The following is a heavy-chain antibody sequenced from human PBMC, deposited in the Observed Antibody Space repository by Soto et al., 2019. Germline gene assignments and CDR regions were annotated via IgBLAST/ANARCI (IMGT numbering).Heavy chain of an antibody. J-gene: IGHJ6*02. CDR3: ARVHCSGTSCGMDV. V-gene: IGHV3-21*01. Sequence: PGGSLRLSCAASGFTFSSYSMNWVRRAPGKGLEWLSSISDSSSYIYYAGSVKGRFPISRDNAKNSLYLQMNSLRAEDTAVYYCARVHCSGTSCGMDVWGQGTTVTVSS. CDR1: GFTFSSYS. D-gene: IGHD2-2*01. CDR2: ISDSSSYI.